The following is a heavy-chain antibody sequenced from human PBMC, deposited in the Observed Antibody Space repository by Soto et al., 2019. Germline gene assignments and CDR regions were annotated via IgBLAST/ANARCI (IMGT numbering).Heavy chain of an antibody. D-gene: IGHD6-13*01. CDR1: GFSFSHYG. CDR2: ISYDGSHK. Sequence: QVQVVESGGGVVQPGRSLRLSCVASGFSFSHYGMQWVRQAPGKGLEWVAVISYDGSHKYYGESVTGRFTISRDNSKNPLNLKWKGLSPNAPVLYFCPKKGGRKQLGNYGVAVWAKGPRSPSP. V-gene: IGHV3-30*18. J-gene: IGHJ6*02. CDR3: PKKGGRKQLGNYGVAV.